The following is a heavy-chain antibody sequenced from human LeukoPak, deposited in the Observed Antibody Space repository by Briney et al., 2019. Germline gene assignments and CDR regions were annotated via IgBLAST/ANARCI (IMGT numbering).Heavy chain of an antibody. D-gene: IGHD3-9*01. J-gene: IGHJ3*02. V-gene: IGHV1-18*01. CDR1: GYTFTTYG. CDR3: AREYYDILTADHDAFDI. CDR2: ISAHNGN. Sequence: ASVKVSCKASGYTFTTYGISWVRQAPGQGLEWMGWISAHNGNSMTTDTSTSTAYMELRSLRSDDTAVYYCAREYYDILTADHDAFDIWGQGTMVTVSS.